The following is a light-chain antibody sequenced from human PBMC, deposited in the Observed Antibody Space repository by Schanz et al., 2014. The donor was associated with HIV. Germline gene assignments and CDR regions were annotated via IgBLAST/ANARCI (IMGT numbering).Light chain of an antibody. CDR1: QSVKSNF. J-gene: IGKJ1*01. CDR2: GAS. V-gene: IGKV3-20*01. Sequence: EIVLTQSPGTLSLSPGERGTLSCRASQSVKSNFIGWYQQKPGQAPRLLIFGASYRATGIPDRFSGGVSGTDFTLTISRVEPEDYAVYYCQQYGSSPWTFGQGTKVEIK. CDR3: QQYGSSPWT.